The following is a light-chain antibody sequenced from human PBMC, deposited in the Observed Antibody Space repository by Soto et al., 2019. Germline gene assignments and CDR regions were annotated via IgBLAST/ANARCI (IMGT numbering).Light chain of an antibody. J-gene: IGLJ2*01. CDR1: SNDVGGYNY. Sequence: QSALTQPPSASGSPGQSVTISCTGTSNDVGGYNYVSWYQQHPGKAPKLMIYEVSKRPSGVPDRFSGSKSGNTASLTVSGLQAEDEADYYCSSYVGSNNPHVVFGGRTQLTVL. CDR3: SSYVGSNNPHVV. V-gene: IGLV2-8*01. CDR2: EVS.